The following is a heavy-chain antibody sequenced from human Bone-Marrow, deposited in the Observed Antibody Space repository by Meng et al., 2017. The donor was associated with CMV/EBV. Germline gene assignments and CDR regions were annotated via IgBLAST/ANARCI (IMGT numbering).Heavy chain of an antibody. CDR2: ISWNSGSI. CDR3: AKDLYCSSTSCYRGTFAYYYGMDV. D-gene: IGHD2-2*01. V-gene: IGHV3-9*01. CDR1: GFSFSTYG. Sequence: GGSLRLSCAASGFSFSTYGMNWVRQAPGKGLEWVSGISWNSGSIGYADSVKGRFTISRDNAKNSLYLQMNSLRAEDTALYYCAKDLYCSSTSCYRGTFAYYYGMDVWGQGTTVIVSS. J-gene: IGHJ6*02.